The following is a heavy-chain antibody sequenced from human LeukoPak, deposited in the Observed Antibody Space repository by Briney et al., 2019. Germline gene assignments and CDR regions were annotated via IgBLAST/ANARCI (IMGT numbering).Heavy chain of an antibody. V-gene: IGHV4-39*01. Sequence: SETLSLTCTVSGDSISSSSYYWGWIRQPPGKGLEWIGSIYYTGSTYDNPSLKRRVTISVDTSKNQFSLKLSSVTAADTAVYYCAVGGYCSSTSCYAEVPRRHYWFDPWGQGTLVTVSS. J-gene: IGHJ5*02. D-gene: IGHD2-2*01. CDR2: IYYTGST. CDR3: AVGGYCSSTSCYAEVPRRHYWFDP. CDR1: GDSISSSSYY.